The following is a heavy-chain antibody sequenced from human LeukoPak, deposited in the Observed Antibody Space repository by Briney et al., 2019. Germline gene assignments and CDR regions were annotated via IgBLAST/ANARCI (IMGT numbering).Heavy chain of an antibody. CDR1: GFTVSSNY. D-gene: IGHD6-19*01. V-gene: IGHV3-53*01. Sequence: GGSLRLSCAASGFTVSSNYMSWVRQAPGKGLEWVSVIYSGGSTYYADPVKGRFTISRDNSKNTLYLQMNSLRAEDTAVYYCARGYSSGWYGCPFDYWGHGTLVTVSS. J-gene: IGHJ4*01. CDR2: IYSGGST. CDR3: ARGYSSGWYGCPFDY.